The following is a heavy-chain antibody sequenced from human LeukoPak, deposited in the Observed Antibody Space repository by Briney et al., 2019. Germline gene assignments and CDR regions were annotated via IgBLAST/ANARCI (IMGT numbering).Heavy chain of an antibody. CDR3: AAGTAADY. Sequence: KPGGSLRLSCVVSGIPFSDYYMNWIRQTPGKGLEWISYTSASSSYTDYADSVKGRFTISRDNAQNALFLQMNRLRVEDTAVYYCAAGTAADYWGQGTLVTVSS. CDR2: TSASSSYT. J-gene: IGHJ4*02. CDR1: GIPFSDYY. V-gene: IGHV3-11*03. D-gene: IGHD6-13*01.